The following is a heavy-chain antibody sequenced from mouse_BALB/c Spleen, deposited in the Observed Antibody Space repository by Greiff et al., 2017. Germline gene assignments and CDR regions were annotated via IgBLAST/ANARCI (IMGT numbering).Heavy chain of an antibody. V-gene: IGHV10-1*02. J-gene: IGHJ4*01. CDR2: IRSKSNNYAT. D-gene: IGHD2-1*01. CDR3: VSGNSDAMDY. Sequence: DVKLVESGGGLVQPKGSLKLSCAASGFTFNTYAMNWVRQAPGKGLEWVARIRSKSNNYATYYADSVKDRFTISRDDSQSMLYLQMNNSKTEDTAMYYCVSGNSDAMDYWGQGTSVTVSS. CDR1: GFTFNTYA.